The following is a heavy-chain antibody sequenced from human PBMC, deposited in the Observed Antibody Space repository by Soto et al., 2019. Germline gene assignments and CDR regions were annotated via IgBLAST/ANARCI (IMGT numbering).Heavy chain of an antibody. CDR3: ATRKKDRYLDS. Sequence: VASLKISCKGSGYNFLSYWIAWVRHMPGKGLEWMGIVYPGDSETRFRPSFEGQVTISADKSISTAYLQWSSLKASDTAMYYCATRKKDRYLDSWGRGTRGTLAS. CDR1: GYNFLSYW. V-gene: IGHV5-51*01. CDR2: VYPGDSET. J-gene: IGHJ4*02.